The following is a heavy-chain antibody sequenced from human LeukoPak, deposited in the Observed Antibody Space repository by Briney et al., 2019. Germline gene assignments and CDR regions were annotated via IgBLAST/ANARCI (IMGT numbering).Heavy chain of an antibody. V-gene: IGHV4-31*11. J-gene: IGHJ4*02. CDR2: IYYSGST. Sequence: SETLSLTCAVSGYSISSSNYWAWIRQHPGQGLEWIGYIYYSGSTYYNPSLKSRVTISVDTSKNQFSLKLSSVTAADTAVYYCAIARGDPHTYYFDYWGQGTLVTVSS. D-gene: IGHD2-21*02. CDR3: AIARGDPHTYYFDY. CDR1: GYSISSSNY.